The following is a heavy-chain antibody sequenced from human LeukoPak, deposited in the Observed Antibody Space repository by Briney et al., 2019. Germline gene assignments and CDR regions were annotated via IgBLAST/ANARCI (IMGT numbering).Heavy chain of an antibody. J-gene: IGHJ4*02. D-gene: IGHD3-16*01. CDR3: ARHTYYDTSDYVFHY. V-gene: IGHV4-34*01. Sequence: PSETLSLTCAVYGGSFSGYYWSWIRQPPGKGLEWIGEINHSGSTNYNPSLKSRVTISVDTSKNQFSLKLNSVTAADTAVYYCARHTYYDTSDYVFHYWGQGTLVTVSS. CDR2: INHSGST. CDR1: GGSFSGYY.